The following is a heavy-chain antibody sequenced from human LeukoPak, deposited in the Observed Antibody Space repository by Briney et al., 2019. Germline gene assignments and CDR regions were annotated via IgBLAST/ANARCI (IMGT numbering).Heavy chain of an antibody. V-gene: IGHV1-69*05. CDR1: GGTFSSYA. CDR3: ARSAGPVVVPAAIGASGYYYYMDV. J-gene: IGHJ6*03. CDR2: LIPIFGTA. D-gene: IGHD2-2*02. Sequence: ASVKVSCKASGGTFSSYAISWVRQAPGQGLKWMGGLIPIFGTANYAQKFQGRVTITTDESTSAAYMELSSLRSEDSAVYYCARSAGPVVVPAAIGASGYYYYMDVWDKGTTVTVSS.